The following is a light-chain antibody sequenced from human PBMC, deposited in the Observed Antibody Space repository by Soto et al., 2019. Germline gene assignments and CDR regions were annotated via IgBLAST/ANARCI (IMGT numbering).Light chain of an antibody. CDR1: SSDVGGYNY. CDR2: DVS. V-gene: IGLV2-14*01. Sequence: QSALTQPASVSGSPGQSITISCTGTSSDVGGYNYVSWYQQHPGKAPKLMIYDVSNRPSGVSNRFSGSKSGNTASLTISGLQAEDEADFYCSSYTSTYTVVFGGETKLTV. J-gene: IGLJ2*01. CDR3: SSYTSTYTVV.